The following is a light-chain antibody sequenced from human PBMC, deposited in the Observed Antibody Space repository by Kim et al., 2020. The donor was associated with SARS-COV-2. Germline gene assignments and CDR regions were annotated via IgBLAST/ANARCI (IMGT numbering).Light chain of an antibody. CDR3: SSYAGSSKYV. CDR1: SSDVGGYNS. Sequence: QSVVTQPPSASGSPGQSVTISCTGASSDVGGYNSVSWYQQHPAKAPKLMIYEVSKRPSGVPDRFSGSKSGNTASLTVSGLQAEDEADYYCSSYAGSSKYVFGTGTKVTVL. CDR2: EVS. V-gene: IGLV2-8*01. J-gene: IGLJ1*01.